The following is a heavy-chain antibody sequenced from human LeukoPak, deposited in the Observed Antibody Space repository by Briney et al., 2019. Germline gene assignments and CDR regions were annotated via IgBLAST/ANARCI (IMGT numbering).Heavy chain of an antibody. CDR3: ARVYGDYALHFDY. D-gene: IGHD4-17*01. CDR2: IKQDGSEK. J-gene: IGHJ4*02. Sequence: PGGSLRLSCAASGFTFSSYWMSWVRQAPGKGLEWVANIKQDGSEKYYVDSVKGRFTISRDNAKNSLYLQMNSLRAEDTAVYYCARVYGDYALHFDYWGQGTLVTVSS. V-gene: IGHV3-7*01. CDR1: GFTFSSYW.